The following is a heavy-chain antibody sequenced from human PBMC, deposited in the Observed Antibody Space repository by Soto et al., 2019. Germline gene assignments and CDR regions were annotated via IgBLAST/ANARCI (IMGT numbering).Heavy chain of an antibody. Sequence: QVQLQESGPGLVKPSETLSLTCTVSGDSVSSGGNYWSWIRQPPGEGLEWIAYIHYSGSANYNPSLKSRVTISVDTSKNQVSLRLNSVTAADTGFYYGARGGGDCGSTSCNTYYFDYWGQGPLVTVSS. V-gene: IGHV4-61*08. J-gene: IGHJ4*02. CDR3: ARGGGDCGSTSCNTYYFDY. D-gene: IGHD2-2*02. CDR2: IHYSGSA. CDR1: GDSVSSGGNY.